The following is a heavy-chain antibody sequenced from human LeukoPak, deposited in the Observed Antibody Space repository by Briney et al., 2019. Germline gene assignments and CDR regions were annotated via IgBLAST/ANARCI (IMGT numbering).Heavy chain of an antibody. CDR3: ARDRDLLGYCTNGVCYKGYDY. V-gene: IGHV4-38-2*02. D-gene: IGHD2-8*01. CDR1: GYSISGGYY. Sequence: SETLSLTCTVSGYSISGGYYWGWIRQPPGKGLDWIGRIYHSGSTYYNPSLKSRVTISVDTSKNQFSLKLSSVTAADTAVYYCARDRDLLGYCTNGVCYKGYDYWGQGTLVTVSS. CDR2: IYHSGST. J-gene: IGHJ4*02.